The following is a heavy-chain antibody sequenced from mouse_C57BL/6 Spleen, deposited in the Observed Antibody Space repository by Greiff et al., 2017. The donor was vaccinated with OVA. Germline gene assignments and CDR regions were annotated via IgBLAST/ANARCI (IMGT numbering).Heavy chain of an antibody. CDR2: ISSGGSYT. J-gene: IGHJ1*03. Sequence: EVQLKESGGDLVKPGGSLKLSCAASGFTFSSYGMSWVRQTPDKRLEWVATISSGGSYTYYPDSVKGRFTISRDNAKNTLYLQMSSLKSEDTAMYYCASPFTTVVEDWYFDVWGTGTTVTVSS. CDR1: GFTFSSYG. CDR3: ASPFTTVVEDWYFDV. D-gene: IGHD1-1*01. V-gene: IGHV5-6*01.